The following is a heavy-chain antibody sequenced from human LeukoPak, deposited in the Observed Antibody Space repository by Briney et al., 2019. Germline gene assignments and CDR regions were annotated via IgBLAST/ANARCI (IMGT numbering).Heavy chain of an antibody. Sequence: PSETLSLTCTVSGGSISSYYWSWLRQPPGKGLEWIGYIYYSGSTNYNPSLKSRVTISADTSKNQFSLKLSSVTAADTAVYYCARSIVVVVAATKRVWFDPWGQGTLVTVSS. CDR3: ARSIVVVVAATKRVWFDP. CDR2: IYYSGST. J-gene: IGHJ5*02. D-gene: IGHD2-15*01. V-gene: IGHV4-59*01. CDR1: GGSISSYY.